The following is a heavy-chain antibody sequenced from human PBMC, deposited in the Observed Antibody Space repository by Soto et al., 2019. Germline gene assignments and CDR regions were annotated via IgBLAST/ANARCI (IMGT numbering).Heavy chain of an antibody. CDR1: GGSISSSSYY. CDR3: ARLKLERRRSLYNWFDP. J-gene: IGHJ5*02. Sequence: TSETLSLTCTVSGGSISSSSYYWGWIRQPPGKGLEWIGSIYYSGSTYYNPSLKSRVTISVDTSKNQFSLKLSSVTAADTAVYYCARLKLERRRSLYNWFDPWGQGTLVTVSS. D-gene: IGHD1-1*01. V-gene: IGHV4-39*01. CDR2: IYYSGST.